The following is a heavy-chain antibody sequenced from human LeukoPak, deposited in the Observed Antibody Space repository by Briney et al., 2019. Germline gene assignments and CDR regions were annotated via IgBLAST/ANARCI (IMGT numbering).Heavy chain of an antibody. CDR2: IYTSGST. J-gene: IGHJ4*02. CDR1: GGSMSSSSYY. V-gene: IGHV4-61*02. Sequence: SETLSLTCTVSGGSMSSSSYYWGWIRQPPGKGLEWIGRIYTSGSTNYNPSLKSRVTISVDTSKNQFSLKLSSVTAADTAVYYCARYEAVAGVFDFWGQGTLVTVSS. D-gene: IGHD6-19*01. CDR3: ARYEAVAGVFDF.